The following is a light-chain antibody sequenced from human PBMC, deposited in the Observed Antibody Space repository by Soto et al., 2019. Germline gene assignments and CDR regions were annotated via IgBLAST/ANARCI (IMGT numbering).Light chain of an antibody. CDR1: QSISSW. CDR2: NTS. CDR3: QYWSDYCWT. Sequence: DIPLTQSPSTLSTSVGDRVTISCRASQSISSWLAWYQQKPGKAPKLLNYNTSNLESGVPPRFGGSGSGTEFTLTISSLQPDDFATYYCQYWSDYCWTFGQGTKVEIK. J-gene: IGKJ1*01. V-gene: IGKV1-5*03.